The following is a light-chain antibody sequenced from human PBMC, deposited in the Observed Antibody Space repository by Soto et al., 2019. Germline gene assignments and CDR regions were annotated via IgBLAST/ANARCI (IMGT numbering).Light chain of an antibody. V-gene: IGLV1-47*01. CDR2: RND. J-gene: IGLJ2*01. Sequence: QAVVTQPPSASGTPGQRVTISCSGSSSNIGSNYVYWYQQFPGSAPKLLIYRNDQRPSGVPDRFSGSKSGTSASLAISGPRSEDEADYYCAPWDDSLSAVVFGGGTQLTVL. CDR1: SSNIGSNY. CDR3: APWDDSLSAVV.